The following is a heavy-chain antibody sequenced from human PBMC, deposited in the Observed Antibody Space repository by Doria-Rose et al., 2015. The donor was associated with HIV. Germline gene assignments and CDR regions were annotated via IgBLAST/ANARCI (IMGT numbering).Heavy chain of an antibody. CDR3: AREVYSYGYYNY. D-gene: IGHD3-3*01. V-gene: IGHV3-53*01. Sequence: GLEWVSLLYSDGTTYYADSVRGRFTISRDNSKNTLFLQMNDLRVEDTALYYCAREVYSYGYYNYWGRGTLVTVSS. J-gene: IGHJ4*02. CDR2: LYSDGTT.